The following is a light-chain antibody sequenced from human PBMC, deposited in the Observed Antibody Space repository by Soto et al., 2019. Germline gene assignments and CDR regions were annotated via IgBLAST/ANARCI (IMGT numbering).Light chain of an antibody. J-gene: IGLJ2*01. V-gene: IGLV1-51*01. CDR3: GTWDSSLSVVV. Sequence: QSVLTQPPSVSAAPGQKVTISCSGSSSNIGNNYVSWYQQLPGTAPKLLIYDNNKRPSGIPDPFSGSKSGTSATLGITGLQTGDEADYYCGTWDSSLSVVVFGGGTQLTVL. CDR1: SSNIGNNY. CDR2: DNN.